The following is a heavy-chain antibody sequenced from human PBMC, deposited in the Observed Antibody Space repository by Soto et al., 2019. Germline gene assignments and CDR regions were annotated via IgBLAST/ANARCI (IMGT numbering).Heavy chain of an antibody. CDR1: GFTFSTNP. J-gene: IGHJ4*01. CDR3: AHGGGYCGGDCFYYFDN. V-gene: IGHV3-23*01. Sequence: PGGCLRLSCIGSGFTFSTNPMGWVRQAPGKGLEWVSSIGGSGATTYYGDSVKGRFTISRDNSRNTLYLQMNSLRGDDTAIYYCAHGGGYCGGDCFYYFDNWGQGTRVTVSS. D-gene: IGHD2-21*02. CDR2: IGGSGATT.